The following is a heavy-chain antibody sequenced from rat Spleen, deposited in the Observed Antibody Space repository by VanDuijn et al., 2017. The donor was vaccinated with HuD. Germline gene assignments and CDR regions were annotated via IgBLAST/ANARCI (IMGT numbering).Heavy chain of an antibody. J-gene: IGHJ4*01. CDR3: ARTNNPYFYVMDA. Sequence: EVQLQESGPGLVKPSQSLSLTCSVTGYSITSTYRWNWIRKFPGNKLEWMGYINSAGGTNYNPSLKSRISITRDTSKNQFFLQVNSVATEDTATYYCARTNNPYFYVMDAWGQGASVTVSS. CDR1: GYSITSTYR. D-gene: IGHD3-4*01. CDR2: INSAGGT. V-gene: IGHV3-3*01.